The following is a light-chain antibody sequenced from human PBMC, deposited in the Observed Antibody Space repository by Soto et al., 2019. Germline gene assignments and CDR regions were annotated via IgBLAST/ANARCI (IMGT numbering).Light chain of an antibody. CDR1: QDISNY. Sequence: DIQMTQSPSAMSASVGDRVTITCRASQDISNYLAWFQQRPGKVPKRLIFGASTLQSGVPSRFSGSGSGTEFTLTIDSVQPEDFGSYYCLRYNTYPPTFGQGTRLEL. J-gene: IGKJ5*01. CDR2: GAS. V-gene: IGKV1-17*03. CDR3: LRYNTYPPT.